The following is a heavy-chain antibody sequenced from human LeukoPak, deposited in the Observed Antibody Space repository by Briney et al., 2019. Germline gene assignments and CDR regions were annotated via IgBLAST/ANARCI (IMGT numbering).Heavy chain of an antibody. CDR2: ISNSGGST. D-gene: IGHD6-19*01. CDR3: AKDFSGWFDP. J-gene: IGHJ5*02. V-gene: IGHV3-23*01. Sequence: GGSLRLSGAGSGFSFSTYAMTWVRQAPGKGLAWVSSISNSGGSTYYADSVKGLFTISRDNSKNTLYLQMNTLRAEDTAVYYCAKDFSGWFDPWGQGTLVTVSS. CDR1: GFSFSTYA.